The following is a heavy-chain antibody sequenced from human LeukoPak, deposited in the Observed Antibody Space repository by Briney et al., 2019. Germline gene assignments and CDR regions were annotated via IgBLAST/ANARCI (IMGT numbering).Heavy chain of an antibody. CDR2: ISSSGSTI. CDR1: GLTVSSNY. V-gene: IGHV3-48*03. D-gene: IGHD3-10*02. J-gene: IGHJ6*04. CDR3: AELGITMIGGV. Sequence: GGSLRLSCAASGLTVSSNYMNWVRQAPGKGLEWVSYISSSGSTIYYADSVKGRFTISRDNAKNSLYLQMNSLRAEDTAVYYCAELGITMIGGVWGKGTTVTISS.